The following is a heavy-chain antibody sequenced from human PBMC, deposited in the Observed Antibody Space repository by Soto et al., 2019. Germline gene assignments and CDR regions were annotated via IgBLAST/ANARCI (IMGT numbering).Heavy chain of an antibody. J-gene: IGHJ6*02. CDR2: IYYSGST. CDR1: GGSISSYY. CDR3: ARELRAGYYYGMDV. V-gene: IGHV4-59*01. Sequence: QVQLQESGPGLVKPLETLSLTCTVSGGSISSYYWSWIRQPPGKGLEWIGYIYYSGSTNYNPSLKSRVTISVDTSKNQFSLKLSSVTAADTAVYYCARELRAGYYYGMDVWGQGTTVTVSS.